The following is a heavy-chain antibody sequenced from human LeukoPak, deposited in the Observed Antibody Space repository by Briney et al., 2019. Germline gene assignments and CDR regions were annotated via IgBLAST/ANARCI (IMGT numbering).Heavy chain of an antibody. CDR2: IYYSGST. CDR1: GGSISSSSYY. Sequence: PSETLSLTCSVSGGSISSSSYYWGWIRQPPGKGLEWIGSIYYSGSTYYNPSLKSRVTISVDTSKNQFSLKLSSVTAADTAVYYCARDYSGSYFEGNWFDPWGQGTLVTVSS. V-gene: IGHV4-39*02. CDR3: ARDYSGSYFEGNWFDP. J-gene: IGHJ5*02. D-gene: IGHD1-26*01.